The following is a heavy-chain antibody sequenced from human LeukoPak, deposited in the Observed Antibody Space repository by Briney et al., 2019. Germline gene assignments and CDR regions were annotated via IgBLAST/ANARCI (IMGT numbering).Heavy chain of an antibody. D-gene: IGHD6-13*01. CDR3: ARDPGIAAAVNSRYKLTDAFDI. CDR1: GGTFSSYA. CDR2: IIPIFGTA. J-gene: IGHJ3*02. Sequence: SVKVSCKASGGTFSSYAISWVRQAPGQGLEWMGGIIPIFGTANYAQKFQGRVTITADKSTSTAYMELSSLRSEDTAVYYCARDPGIAAAVNSRYKLTDAFDIWGQGTMVTVSS. V-gene: IGHV1-69*06.